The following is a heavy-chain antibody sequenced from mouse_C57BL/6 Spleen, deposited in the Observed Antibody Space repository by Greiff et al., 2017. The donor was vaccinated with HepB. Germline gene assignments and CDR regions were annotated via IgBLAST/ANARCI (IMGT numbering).Heavy chain of an antibody. V-gene: IGHV3-6*01. CDR1: GYSITSGYY. Sequence: VQLKESGPGLVKPSQSLSLTCSVTGYSITSGYYWNWIRQFPGNKLEWMGYISYDGSNNYNPSLKNRISITRDTSKNQFFLKLNSVTTEDTATYYCAREGYDYDLAYWGQGTLVTVSA. CDR2: ISYDGSN. D-gene: IGHD2-4*01. CDR3: AREGYDYDLAY. J-gene: IGHJ3*01.